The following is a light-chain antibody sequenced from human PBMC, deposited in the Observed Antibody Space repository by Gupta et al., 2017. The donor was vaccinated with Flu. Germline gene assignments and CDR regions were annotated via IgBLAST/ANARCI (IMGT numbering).Light chain of an antibody. CDR2: SKN. CDR3: AAWDDSLDSLV. CDR1: SSNVGKNA. V-gene: IGLV1-44*01. J-gene: IGLJ3*02. Sequence: QSVVPQPPSVSGTPGQTVTLSCSGSSSNVGKNAVNWYQPVPGPAPKLLIYSKNGRSSGVPDRFSGSKSGTSASLAISGLQSEDEAGYYCAAWDDSLDSLVFGGGTMLTVL.